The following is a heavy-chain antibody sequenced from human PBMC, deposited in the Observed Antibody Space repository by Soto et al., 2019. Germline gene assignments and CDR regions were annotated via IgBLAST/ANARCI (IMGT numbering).Heavy chain of an antibody. D-gene: IGHD4-17*01. CDR3: AKDMKWGGMTTIHYFDS. V-gene: IGHV3-48*04. CDR1: GFTFRNYG. Sequence: GGSLRLSCAASGFTFRNYGMNWVRQAPGKGLEWVSYIGIGSSTKYYADSVKGRFTISRDNAKNSLFLQMNSLRPEDTALYYCAKDMKWGGMTTIHYFDSWGQGTQVTVSS. CDR2: IGIGSSTK. J-gene: IGHJ4*02.